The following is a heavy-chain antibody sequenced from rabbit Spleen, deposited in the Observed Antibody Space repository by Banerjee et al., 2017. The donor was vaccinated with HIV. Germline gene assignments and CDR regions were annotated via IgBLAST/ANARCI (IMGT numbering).Heavy chain of an antibody. CDR1: GFSFSSGYD. CDR3: TRDDGSGHYIDGYFNL. CDR2: IDAGTSGFT. D-gene: IGHD1-1*01. V-gene: IGHV1S45*01. Sequence: QDQLVESGGGLVQPGGSLKLSCKASGFSFSSGYDMCWVRQAPGKGLEWVACIDAGTSGFTYFASWAKGRFTISKTSSTTVTLQVTRLTAADTATYFCTRDDGSGHYIDGYFNLWGPGTLVTVS. J-gene: IGHJ4*01.